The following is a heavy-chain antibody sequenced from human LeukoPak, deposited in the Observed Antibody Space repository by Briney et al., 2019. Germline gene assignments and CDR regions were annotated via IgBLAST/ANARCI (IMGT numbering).Heavy chain of an antibody. CDR1: GFTFSRYG. V-gene: IGHV3-30*02. D-gene: IGHD1-14*01. J-gene: IGHJ4*02. CDR2: IRDDGTNK. Sequence: GGSLRLSCAASGFTFSRYGMHWGRQAPGKGLEWVAFIRDDGTNKYYADSVKGRFTISRDNSKNTLYLQMNSLRAEDTAVYYCARDPDPSHPFDYWGQGTLVTVSS. CDR3: ARDPDPSHPFDY.